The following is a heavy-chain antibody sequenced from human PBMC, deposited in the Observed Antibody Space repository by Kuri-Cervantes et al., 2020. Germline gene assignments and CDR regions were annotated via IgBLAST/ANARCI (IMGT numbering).Heavy chain of an antibody. Sequence: GGSLRLSCKGSGYSFTSYWIGWVRQMPGKGLEWMGIIYPGDSDTRYSPSFQGQVTISADKSISTAYLQWSSLKASDTTMYYCARQGSGFGELLGKFDYWGQGTLVTVSS. J-gene: IGHJ4*02. CDR2: IYPGDSDT. V-gene: IGHV5-51*01. D-gene: IGHD3-10*01. CDR1: GYSFTSYW. CDR3: ARQGSGFGELLGKFDY.